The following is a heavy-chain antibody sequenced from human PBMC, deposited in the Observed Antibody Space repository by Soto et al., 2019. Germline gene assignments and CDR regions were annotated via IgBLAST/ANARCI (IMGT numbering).Heavy chain of an antibody. J-gene: IGHJ4*02. CDR1: GFTFSSYA. CDR3: AKDLHSSGWYPTGYFDY. CDR2: ISGSGGST. D-gene: IGHD6-19*01. V-gene: IGHV3-23*01. Sequence: PGGSLRLSCAASGFTFSSYAMSWVRQAPGKGLEWVSAISGSGGSTYYADSVKGRFTISRDNSKNTLYLQMNSLRAEDTAVYYCAKDLHSSGWYPTGYFDYWGQGTLVTVSS.